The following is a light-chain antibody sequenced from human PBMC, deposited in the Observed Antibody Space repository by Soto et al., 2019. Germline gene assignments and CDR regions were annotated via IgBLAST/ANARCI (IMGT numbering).Light chain of an antibody. V-gene: IGLV1-44*01. Sequence: QPVLTQPPSASGTPGQIVAISCSGSSSNIGSNTVNWYQQLPGTAPKLLIYSTSQRSSGVPGRFSGSKSGASASLSISGLQSEDEADYYCAAWDDRLDVYVFGTGTKLTVL. CDR2: STS. CDR3: AAWDDRLDVYV. CDR1: SSNIGSNT. J-gene: IGLJ1*01.